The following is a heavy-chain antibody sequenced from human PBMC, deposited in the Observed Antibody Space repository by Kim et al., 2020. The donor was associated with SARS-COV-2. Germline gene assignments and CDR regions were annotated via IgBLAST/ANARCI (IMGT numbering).Heavy chain of an antibody. V-gene: IGHV1-18*01. CDR2: INIDNGNT. Sequence: ASVKVSCKASGYKFTDYGINWVRQAPGQGLEWMGWINIDNGNTHYAQNLQDRATLTIDSSTTTAYMELRSLRSDDTAVYYCARDNTYYISKSGPHWFDTWGQGALAT. CDR3: ARDNTYYISKSGPHWFDT. D-gene: IGHD2-2*01. CDR1: GYKFTDYG. J-gene: IGHJ5*02.